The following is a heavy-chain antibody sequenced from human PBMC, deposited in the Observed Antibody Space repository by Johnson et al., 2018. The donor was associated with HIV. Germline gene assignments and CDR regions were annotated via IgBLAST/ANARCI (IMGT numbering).Heavy chain of an antibody. J-gene: IGHJ3*02. CDR1: GLTFSSYG. Sequence: QVQLVESGGGVVQPGRSLRLSCAASGLTFSSYGMHWVRQAPGKGLEWVAVIWYDGSNKYYADSVKGRFTISRDNSKNTLYLQMNSLRAEDTAVYYCAKDRRASDPRGAFDIWGQGTMVTVSS. CDR2: IWYDGSNK. CDR3: AKDRRASDPRGAFDI. V-gene: IGHV3-33*06.